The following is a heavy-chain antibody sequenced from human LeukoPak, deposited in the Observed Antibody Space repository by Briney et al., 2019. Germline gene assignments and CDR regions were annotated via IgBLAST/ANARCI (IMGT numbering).Heavy chain of an antibody. V-gene: IGHV4-59*12. CDR3: ARRVLYSSFDY. Sequence: SETLSLTCTVSGGSISSYYWSWIRQPPGKGLEWIGYIYYSGSTNYNPSLKSRVTISVDTSKNQFSLKLGSVTAADTAVYYCARRVLYSSFDYWGQGTLVTVSS. J-gene: IGHJ4*02. CDR2: IYYSGST. D-gene: IGHD2-15*01. CDR1: GGSISSYY.